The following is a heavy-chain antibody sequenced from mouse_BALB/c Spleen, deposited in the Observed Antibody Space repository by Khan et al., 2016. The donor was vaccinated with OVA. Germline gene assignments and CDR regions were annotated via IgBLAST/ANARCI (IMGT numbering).Heavy chain of an antibody. CDR2: ISFDSDDT. D-gene: IGHD1-1*02. CDR3: ARGGGSYVPYDAMDY. J-gene: IGHJ4*01. Sequence: QVRLQQSGPELVRPGVSVKISCKGSSYTFTDYSMHWVKQSHAKGLEWIGVISFDSDDTNYNQKFKGKATMTVDKSYGTAYMELARVTTEDSGVYYCARGGGSYVPYDAMDYWGQGTSVTVSS. CDR1: SYTFTDYS. V-gene: IGHV1S137*01.